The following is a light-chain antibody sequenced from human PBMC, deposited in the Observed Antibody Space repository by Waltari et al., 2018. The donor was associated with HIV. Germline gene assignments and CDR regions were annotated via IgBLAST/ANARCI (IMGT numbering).Light chain of an antibody. CDR3: QQYGSLPWT. Sequence: EIVLTQSPGALSLSPGERATLSCRASQSVGNNYLAWYQQKPGQTPRLLIYGASNRATGIPDRFSGSGSGTDFTLTITSLEPEDLAVYYCQQYGSLPWTFGQGTKVGIK. CDR1: QSVGNNY. V-gene: IGKV3-20*01. CDR2: GAS. J-gene: IGKJ1*01.